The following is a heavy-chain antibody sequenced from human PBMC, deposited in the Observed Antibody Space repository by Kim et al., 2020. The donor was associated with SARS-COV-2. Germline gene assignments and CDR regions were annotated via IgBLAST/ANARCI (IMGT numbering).Heavy chain of an antibody. CDR3: ARGMFGVVITSYYYYYYMDV. Sequence: GGSLRLSCAASGFTFSSYGMSWVRQAPGKGLEWVANIKQDGSEKYYVDSVKGRFTISRDNAKNSLYLQMNSLRAEDTAVYYCARGMFGVVITSYYYYYYMDVWGKGTTVTVSS. J-gene: IGHJ6*03. D-gene: IGHD3-3*01. CDR2: IKQDGSEK. V-gene: IGHV3-7*01. CDR1: GFTFSSYG.